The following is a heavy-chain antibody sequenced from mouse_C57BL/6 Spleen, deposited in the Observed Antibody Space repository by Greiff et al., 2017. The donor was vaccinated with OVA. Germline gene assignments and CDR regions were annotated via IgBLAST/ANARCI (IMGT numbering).Heavy chain of an antibody. V-gene: IGHV1-59*01. D-gene: IGHD1-1*02. CDR3: ARDYGPFDY. Sequence: QVQLQQPGAELVRPGTSVKLSCKASGYTFTSYWMHWVKQRPGQGLAWIGVIDPSDSYTNYNQKLKGQATLTVDTSSSTAYMQLSSLTSENSAVDYCARDYGPFDYWGQGTTLTVSS. J-gene: IGHJ2*01. CDR1: GYTFTSYW. CDR2: IDPSDSYT.